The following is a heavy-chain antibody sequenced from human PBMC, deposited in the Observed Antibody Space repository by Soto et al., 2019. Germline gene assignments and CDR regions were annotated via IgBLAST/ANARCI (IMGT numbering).Heavy chain of an antibody. J-gene: IGHJ3*02. Sequence: EVQLVESGGGLVQPGGSLRLSCAASGFTFSSYWMSWVRQAPGKGLEWVANIKQDGSEKYYVDSVKGRFTISRDNAKNSLYLQMNSLRAGDTAVYYCAREIIAVAGTGDAFDIWGQGTMVTVSS. CDR2: IKQDGSEK. V-gene: IGHV3-7*01. CDR1: GFTFSSYW. D-gene: IGHD6-19*01. CDR3: AREIIAVAGTGDAFDI.